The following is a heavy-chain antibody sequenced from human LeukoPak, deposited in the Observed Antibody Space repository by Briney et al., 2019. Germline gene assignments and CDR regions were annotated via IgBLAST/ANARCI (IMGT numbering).Heavy chain of an antibody. CDR2: LYYSGST. CDR3: ARRDDY. CDR1: GGSISSSTFY. J-gene: IGHJ4*02. V-gene: IGHV4-39*01. Sequence: SETLSLTCTVFGGSISSSTFYWGWIRQPPGKGLEWIGSLYYSGSTYYNPSLKSRVTISVDTSKNQFSLKLSSVTAADTAVYYCARRDDYWGQGTLVTVSS.